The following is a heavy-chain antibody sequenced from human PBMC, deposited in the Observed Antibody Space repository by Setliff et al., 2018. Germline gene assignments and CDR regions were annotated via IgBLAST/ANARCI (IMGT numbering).Heavy chain of an antibody. J-gene: IGHJ4*02. D-gene: IGHD2-15*01. V-gene: IGHV4-39*01. CDR1: GGSIGSRTYY. CDR3: ARHSRSSGGES. Sequence: LSLTCAVSGGSIGSRTYYWGWVRQPPGKGLEWIGSLYYTGNTYYNPSLKSRVTISVDTSKNRFSLKLKSVTAADTAVFYCARHSRSSGGESWGQGTPVTVSS. CDR2: LYYTGNT.